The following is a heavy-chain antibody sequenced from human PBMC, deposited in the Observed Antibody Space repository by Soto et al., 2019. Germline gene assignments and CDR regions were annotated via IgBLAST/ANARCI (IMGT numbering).Heavy chain of an antibody. V-gene: IGHV4-59*01. Sequence: SETLSLTCTVSGGSISSYYWSWIRQPPGKGLEWIGYIYYSGSTNYNPSLKSRVTISVDTSKNQFSLKLSSVTAADTAVYYCARGGLYYYGWGSHYNACFAPWGQGTLVTVS. J-gene: IGHJ5*02. CDR3: ARGGLYYYGWGSHYNACFAP. CDR1: GGSISSYY. D-gene: IGHD3-10*01. CDR2: IYYSGST.